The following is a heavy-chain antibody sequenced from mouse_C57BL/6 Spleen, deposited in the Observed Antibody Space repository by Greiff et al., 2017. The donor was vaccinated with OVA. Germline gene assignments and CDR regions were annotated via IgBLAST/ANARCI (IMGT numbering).Heavy chain of an antibody. D-gene: IGHD2-4*01. CDR1: GYTFTSYW. J-gene: IGHJ2*01. Sequence: QVQLKQPGAELVRPGSSVKLSCKASGYTFTSYWMHWVKQRPIQGLEWIGNIDPSDSETHYNQKFKDKATLTVDKSSSTAYMQLSSLTSEDSAVYYCARGLRRYYFDYWGQGTTLTVSS. CDR3: ARGLRRYYFDY. CDR2: IDPSDSET. V-gene: IGHV1-52*01.